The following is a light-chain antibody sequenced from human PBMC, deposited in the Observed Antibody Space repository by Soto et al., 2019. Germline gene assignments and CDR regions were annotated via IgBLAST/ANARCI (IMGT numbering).Light chain of an antibody. J-gene: IGKJ2*01. CDR3: QSYKDWPFA. Sequence: EIVLTQSPATLSVSPGDRVTLSCRASESLFGFLAWYQQKPGQSPRLLIYGGSTRATGIPARFSGSGSATDVTLTISSLQSEGFAVYFCQSYKDWPFASGLGTKLDI. CDR2: GGS. CDR1: ESLFGF. V-gene: IGKV3-15*01.